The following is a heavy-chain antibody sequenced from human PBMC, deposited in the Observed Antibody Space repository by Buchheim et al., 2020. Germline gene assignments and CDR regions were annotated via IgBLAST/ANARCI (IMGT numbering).Heavy chain of an antibody. CDR1: GGSISSSSYY. V-gene: IGHV4-39*01. D-gene: IGHD6-13*01. Sequence: QLQLQESGPGLVKPSETLSLTCTVSGGSISSSSYYWGWIRQPPGKGLEWIGSIYYSGSTYYNPSLKSRVTISVDTSKNQFSLKLSSVTAADTAVYYCARHKSSSWRHQRFAYFAYWGQGTL. CDR3: ARHKSSSWRHQRFAYFAY. CDR2: IYYSGST. J-gene: IGHJ4*02.